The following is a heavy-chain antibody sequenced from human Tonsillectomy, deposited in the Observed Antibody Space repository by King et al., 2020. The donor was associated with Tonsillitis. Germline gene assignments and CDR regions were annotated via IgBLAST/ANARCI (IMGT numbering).Heavy chain of an antibody. V-gene: IGHV2-70*01. CDR3: ARMGCPGDSSGSDAFDI. D-gene: IGHD3-22*01. CDR2: LDWDDDK. J-gene: IGHJ3*02. CDR1: GFSLSTSGMC. Sequence: VTLKESGPALVKPTQTLTLTCTFSGFSLSTSGMCVSGIRQPPGKALEWLALLDWDDDKYYSTSLKTRLIISKDTSKNQVVLTMTNMDPVDTATFYCARMGCPGDSSGSDAFDIWGQGTMVTVSS.